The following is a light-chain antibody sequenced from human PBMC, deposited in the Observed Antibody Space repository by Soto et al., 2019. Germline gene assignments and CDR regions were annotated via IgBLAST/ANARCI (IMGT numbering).Light chain of an antibody. CDR1: QSVSSSY. J-gene: IGKJ3*01. Sequence: EIVLTQSPGTLSLSPGERATLSCRASQSVSSSYLAWYQQKPGQDPRILIDGASSRATGIPDRFSGSGSGTDFTLTISRLEPEDFAVYYCQQYGSAPPYTFGPGTKVDIK. V-gene: IGKV3-20*01. CDR3: QQYGSAPPYT. CDR2: GAS.